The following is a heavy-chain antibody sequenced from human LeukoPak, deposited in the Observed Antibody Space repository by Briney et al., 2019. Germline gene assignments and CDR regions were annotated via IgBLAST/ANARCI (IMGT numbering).Heavy chain of an antibody. V-gene: IGHV1-24*01. Sequence: ASVKVSCKVSGYTRTELSMHWVRQAPGKGLEWMGGFDPEDGETIYAQKFQGRVTMTEDTSTDTAYMELSSLRSEDTAVYYCATAVYYDILTGYYIYYFDYWGQGTLVTVSS. D-gene: IGHD3-9*01. J-gene: IGHJ4*02. CDR3: ATAVYYDILTGYYIYYFDY. CDR1: GYTRTELS. CDR2: FDPEDGET.